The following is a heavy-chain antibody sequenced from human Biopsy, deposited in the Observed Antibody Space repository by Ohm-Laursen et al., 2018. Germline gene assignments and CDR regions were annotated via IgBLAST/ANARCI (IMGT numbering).Heavy chain of an antibody. Sequence: SETLSLTCTVSGDSISSDIYYWVWIRQPPGKGLEWIGNIYNSESTSTYYNLSLKGRVSISVDTSHNQFSLKLTSVTAADTAVYFCARRVSGSGRVDPWGQGTLVTVPS. D-gene: IGHD3-10*01. CDR3: ARRVSGSGRVDP. CDR2: IYNSESTST. J-gene: IGHJ5*02. V-gene: IGHV4-39*01. CDR1: GDSISSDIYY.